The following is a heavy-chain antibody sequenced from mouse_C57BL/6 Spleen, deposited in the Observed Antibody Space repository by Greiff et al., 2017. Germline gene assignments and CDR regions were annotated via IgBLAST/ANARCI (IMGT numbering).Heavy chain of an antibody. CDR2: IHPSDSGT. D-gene: IGHD6-1*01. V-gene: IGHV1-74*01. Sequence: QVQLQQPGAELVTPGASVTVSCKASGYTFTSYWMHWVKQRPGQGLEWIGMIHPSDSGTNYNAKFKGKATLTVDNSSSTAFMKHSSLRTEDAAVYYCSKSHNSVFHYWGQGTSVTVSA. CDR3: SKSHNSVFHY. CDR1: GYTFTSYW. J-gene: IGHJ3*01.